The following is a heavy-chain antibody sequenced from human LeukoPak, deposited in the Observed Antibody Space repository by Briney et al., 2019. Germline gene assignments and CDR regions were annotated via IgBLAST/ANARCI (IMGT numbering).Heavy chain of an antibody. CDR2: INPNSGGT. V-gene: IGHV1-2*05. CDR3: ARGSGGWYKFDY. D-gene: IGHD6-19*01. J-gene: IGHJ4*02. CDR1: GYTFTGYY. Sequence: ASVKVSCKASGYTFTGYYMYWVRQATGQAREWMGRINPNSGGTNYAQKFQGRVTMTRDTSTSTAHMELSRLTSDGTGVYYCARGSGGWYKFDYWGRGTLVTVSS.